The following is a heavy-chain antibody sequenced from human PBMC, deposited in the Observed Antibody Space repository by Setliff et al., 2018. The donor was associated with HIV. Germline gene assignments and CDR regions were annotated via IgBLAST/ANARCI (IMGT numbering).Heavy chain of an antibody. V-gene: IGHV4-4*02. CDR2: IYHSEYT. Sequence: PSETLSLTCAVSGGSISSDNWWTWVRQPPGKGLEWIGEIYHSEYTNYNASLKSRVSMSVDKSNNQFSLKLTSVTAADTAMYYCASFFVTTVTNQDYWGQGTPVTVSS. CDR1: GGSISSDNW. J-gene: IGHJ4*02. CDR3: ASFFVTTVTNQDY. D-gene: IGHD4-17*01.